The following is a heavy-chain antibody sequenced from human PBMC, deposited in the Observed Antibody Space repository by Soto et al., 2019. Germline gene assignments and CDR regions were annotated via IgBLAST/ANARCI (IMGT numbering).Heavy chain of an antibody. CDR2: IYYSGST. J-gene: IGHJ3*02. V-gene: IGHV4-31*03. CDR1: GGSISSGGYY. Sequence: QVQLQESGPGLVKPSQTLSLTCTVSGGSISSGGYYWSWIRQHPGKGLEWIGYIYYSGSTYYNPSLKSRVTISVDASKNQFSLKLSSVTAADTAVYYCARVCGGDCHNAIDIWGQGTMVTVSS. D-gene: IGHD2-21*02. CDR3: ARVCGGDCHNAIDI.